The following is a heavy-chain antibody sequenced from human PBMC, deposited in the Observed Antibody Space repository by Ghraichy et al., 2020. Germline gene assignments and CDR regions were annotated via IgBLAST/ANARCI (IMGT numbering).Heavy chain of an antibody. CDR1: GGSFSGYY. CDR3: ARNAPRRDCGYYPYYYYYGMDV. J-gene: IGHJ6*02. V-gene: IGHV4-34*01. CDR2: INHSGST. D-gene: IGHD3-3*01. Sequence: SETLSLTCAVYGGSFSGYYWSWIRQPPGKGLEWIGEINHSGSTNYNPSLKSRVTISVYTSKNQFSLKQSSVTAADTAVYYCARNAPRRDCGYYPYYYYYGMDVGGQGPTVPVFS.